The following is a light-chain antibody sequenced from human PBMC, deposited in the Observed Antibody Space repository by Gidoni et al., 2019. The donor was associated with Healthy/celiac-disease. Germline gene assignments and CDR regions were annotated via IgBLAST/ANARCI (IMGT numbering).Light chain of an antibody. CDR1: QSVSSSY. CDR3: QQYGSSPGVT. J-gene: IGKJ3*01. Sequence: EIVFTQSPGTLSSSPGERATLSCSASQSVSSSYLAWYQQKPGQAPRLLLYGASSRATGIPDRFSDSGSGTDFTLPISRLEPEDFAVYYCQQYGSSPGVTFGPGTKVDIK. CDR2: GAS. V-gene: IGKV3-20*01.